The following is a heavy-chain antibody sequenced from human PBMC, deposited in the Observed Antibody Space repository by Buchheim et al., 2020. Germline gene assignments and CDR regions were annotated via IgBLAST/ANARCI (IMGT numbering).Heavy chain of an antibody. J-gene: IGHJ6*02. D-gene: IGHD4-17*01. CDR3: GRGGGGDYIYYYYYGMDV. CDR2: IWYDGSNK. Sequence: QVQLVESGGGVVQPGRSLRLSCAASGFTFSSYGMHWVRQAPGKGLEWVAVIWYDGSNKYYADSVKGRFTISRDNSKNTLYLQMNSLRAEDTAVYYCGRGGGGDYIYYYYYGMDVWGQGTT. CDR1: GFTFSSYG. V-gene: IGHV3-33*01.